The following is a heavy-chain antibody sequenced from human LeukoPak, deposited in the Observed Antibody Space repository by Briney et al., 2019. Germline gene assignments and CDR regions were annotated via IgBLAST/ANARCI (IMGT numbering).Heavy chain of an antibody. J-gene: IGHJ4*02. CDR1: GFTFSNYW. V-gene: IGHV3-7*01. CDR3: SRSLDY. Sequence: GGSLRLSCAASGFTFSNYWMDWVRQAPGKGLEWVANIKQDGSEIYYVDSVKGRFTISRDNAKNSLYLQMNSRRAEDTAVYYCSRSLDYWGQGTLVTVSS. CDR2: IKQDGSEI.